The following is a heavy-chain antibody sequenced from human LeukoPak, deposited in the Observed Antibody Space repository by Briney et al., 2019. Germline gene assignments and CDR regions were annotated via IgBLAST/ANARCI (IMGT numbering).Heavy chain of an antibody. D-gene: IGHD4-23*01. CDR3: AREGDYGGNSVGGL. CDR1: AYPFTSYG. V-gene: IGHV7-4-1*02. J-gene: IGHJ4*02. CDR2: INTNTGNP. Sequence: GASVKVSCKASAYPFTSYGMNWVRQAPGQGLEWMGWINTNTGNPTYAQGFAGRFVFSLDTSVSTAYLQISSLKTEDTAVYYCAREGDYGGNSVGGLWGQGTLVTVSS.